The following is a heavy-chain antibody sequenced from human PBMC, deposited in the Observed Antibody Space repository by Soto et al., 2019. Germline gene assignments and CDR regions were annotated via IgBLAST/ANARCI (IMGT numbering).Heavy chain of an antibody. J-gene: IGHJ5*02. CDR3: ARVVEDSITMIVVARLDP. Sequence: LRLSCAASGFTFSDYYMSWIRQAPGKGLEWVSYISSSGSTIYYADSVKGRFTISRDNAKNSLYLQMNSLRAEDTAVYYCARVVEDSITMIVVARLDPWGQGTLVTVSS. CDR1: GFTFSDYY. V-gene: IGHV3-11*01. D-gene: IGHD3-22*01. CDR2: ISSSGSTI.